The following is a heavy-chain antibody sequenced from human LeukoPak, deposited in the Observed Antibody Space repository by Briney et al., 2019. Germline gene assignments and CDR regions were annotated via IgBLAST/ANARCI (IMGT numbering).Heavy chain of an antibody. Sequence: ASVKVSCKASGGTFSSYAISWVRQAPGQGLEWMGRIIPILGIANYAQKFQGRVTITADKSTSTAYMELSSLRSEDTAVYYCARDLQGSDYSLGYWGQGTLVSVSS. V-gene: IGHV1-69*04. D-gene: IGHD1-26*01. J-gene: IGHJ4*02. CDR2: IIPILGIA. CDR3: ARDLQGSDYSLGY. CDR1: GGTFSSYA.